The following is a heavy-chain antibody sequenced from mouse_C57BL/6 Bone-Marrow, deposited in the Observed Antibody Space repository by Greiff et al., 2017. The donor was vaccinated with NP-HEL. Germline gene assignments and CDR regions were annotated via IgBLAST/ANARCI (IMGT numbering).Heavy chain of an antibody. CDR2: IHPNSGST. J-gene: IGHJ3*01. CDR3: ARGRLRQGAWFAY. V-gene: IGHV1-64*01. CDR1: GYTFTSYW. Sequence: VQLQQSGAELVKPGASVKLSCKASGYTFTSYWMHWVKQRPGQGLEWIGMIHPNSGSTNYNEKFKSKATLTVDKSSSTAYMQLSSLTSEDSAVYYCARGRLRQGAWFAYWGQGTLVTVSA. D-gene: IGHD2-4*01.